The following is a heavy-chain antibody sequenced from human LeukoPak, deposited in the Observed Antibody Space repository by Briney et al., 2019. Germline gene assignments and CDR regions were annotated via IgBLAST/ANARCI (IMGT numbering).Heavy chain of an antibody. CDR1: GFTFSSYG. V-gene: IGHV3-33*06. CDR2: IWYDGSNK. Sequence: GRSLRLSCAASGFTFSSYGMHWVRQAPGKGLEWVAVIWYDGSNKYYADSVKGRFTISRDNSKNTLYLQMNSLRAEDTAVYYCAKDRVYCSTPNYYMDVWGKGTTVTVSS. CDR3: AKDRVYCSTPNYYMDV. D-gene: IGHD2-2*01. J-gene: IGHJ6*03.